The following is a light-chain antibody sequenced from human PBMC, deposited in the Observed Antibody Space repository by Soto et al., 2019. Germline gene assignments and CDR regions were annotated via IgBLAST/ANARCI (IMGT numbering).Light chain of an antibody. J-gene: IGLJ1*01. CDR3: SSYAGSLHV. V-gene: IGLV2-8*01. CDR2: EVS. Sequence: QSALTQPPSASGSPGQSVTISCTGTSSDVGGYNYVSWYQQHPGKAPKLMIYEVSKRPSGVPDRFSGSKSGNTASLTVSGLQAEYEADYYFSSYAGSLHVFGTGTKVTVL. CDR1: SSDVGGYNY.